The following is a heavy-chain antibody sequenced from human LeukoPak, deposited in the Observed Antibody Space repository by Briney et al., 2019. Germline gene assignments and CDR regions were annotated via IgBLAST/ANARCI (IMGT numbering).Heavy chain of an antibody. Sequence: GASVKVSCKASGYTFTSYYMHWVRQAPGQGLEWMGIINPSGGSTSYAQKSQGRVTMTRDMSTSTVYMELSSLRSEDTAVYYCARVVTAIQPLLDYWGQGTLVTVSS. D-gene: IGHD2-21*02. J-gene: IGHJ4*02. CDR3: ARVVTAIQPLLDY. CDR1: GYTFTSYY. CDR2: INPSGGST. V-gene: IGHV1-46*01.